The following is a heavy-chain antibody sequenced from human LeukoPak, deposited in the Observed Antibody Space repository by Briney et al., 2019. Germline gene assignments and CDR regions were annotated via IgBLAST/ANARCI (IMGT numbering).Heavy chain of an antibody. CDR1: GFTFSNSW. V-gene: IGHV3-7*01. D-gene: IGHD1-7*01. CDR2: IKQDESEK. J-gene: IGHJ3*02. Sequence: GGSLRLSCAASGFTFSNSWMSWVRQAPGKGLEWVANIKQDESEKNYVDSVKGRFTISRDNAKNSLYLQMNSLRVEDTAVYYCVRDETWNFGLSWYDGYGIWGQGTMVTVSS. CDR3: VRDETWNFGLSWYDGYGI.